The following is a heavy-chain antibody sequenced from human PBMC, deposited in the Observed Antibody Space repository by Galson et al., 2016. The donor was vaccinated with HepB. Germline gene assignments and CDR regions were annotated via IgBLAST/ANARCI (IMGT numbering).Heavy chain of an antibody. CDR1: GFTFSGYG. D-gene: IGHD3-22*01. V-gene: IGHV3-21*01. CDR2: ISSGSTYI. J-gene: IGHJ4*02. Sequence: SLRLSCAVSGFTFSGYGMNWVRQAPGKGLEWVSCISSGSTYITYADSVKGRFTISRDNAKNSLYLQMNSLRAEDTAVYYCARGPDYYANGGYSGLDYWGQGSLVTVSS. CDR3: ARGPDYYANGGYSGLDY.